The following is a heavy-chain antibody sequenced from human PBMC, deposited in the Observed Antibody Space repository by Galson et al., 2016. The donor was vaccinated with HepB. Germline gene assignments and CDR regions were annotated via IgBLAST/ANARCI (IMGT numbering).Heavy chain of an antibody. Sequence: ETLSLTCAVFGGSFLGYYWSWIRQPPGEGLEWIGEIDQSGKTNYNPSLKSRVSIPMDTSRTQFSLKLSSVTAADTAVYYCAAIAGHCTRPVCLDYWGRGTLVTVSS. J-gene: IGHJ4*02. CDR3: AAIAGHCTRPVCLDY. CDR2: IDQSGKT. D-gene: IGHD2-8*01. CDR1: GGSFLGYY. V-gene: IGHV4-34*01.